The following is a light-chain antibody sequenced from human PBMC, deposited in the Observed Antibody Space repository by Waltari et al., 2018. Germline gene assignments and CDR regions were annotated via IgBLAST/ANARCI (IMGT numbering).Light chain of an antibody. CDR1: QSVSTN. CDR3: QQYNDWPRT. V-gene: IGKV3-15*01. J-gene: IGKJ1*01. Sequence: EIVMTQSPAILSASPGERATLSCRASQSVSTNLAWDQQKPGQAPRLLLYGASTRATGIPDRFSGSGSGTEFTLTISSLQSEDFVVYSCQQYNDWPRTFGQGTKVEIK. CDR2: GAS.